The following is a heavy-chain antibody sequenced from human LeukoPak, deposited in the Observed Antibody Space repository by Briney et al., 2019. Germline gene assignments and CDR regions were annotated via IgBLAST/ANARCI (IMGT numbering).Heavy chain of an antibody. Sequence: KPSETLSLTCAVYGGSFSGYYWSWIRQPPGKGLEWIGEINHSGSTNYNPSLKSRVTISVDTSKNQFSLKLSSVTAADTAVYYCASSGWYRSIDYWGQGTLVTVSS. CDR1: GGSFSGYY. CDR3: ASSGWYRSIDY. V-gene: IGHV4-34*01. CDR2: INHSGST. D-gene: IGHD6-19*01. J-gene: IGHJ4*02.